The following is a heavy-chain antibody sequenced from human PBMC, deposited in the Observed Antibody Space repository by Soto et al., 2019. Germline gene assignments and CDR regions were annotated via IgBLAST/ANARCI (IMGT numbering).Heavy chain of an antibody. D-gene: IGHD2-21*02. CDR2: IIPFFGTS. CDR3: ASGHEGGGNSDAYDI. J-gene: IGHJ3*02. CDR1: GGNFRSES. Sequence: QVHLVQSGAEVKKPGSSVKVSCKASGGNFRSESINWVRQAPGQGLEWMGGIIPFFGTSDYAQKFQGRLTITAVESMATAYMELSSRRTQDTAVYYCASGHEGGGNSDAYDIWGQGTMVIVSS. V-gene: IGHV1-69*12.